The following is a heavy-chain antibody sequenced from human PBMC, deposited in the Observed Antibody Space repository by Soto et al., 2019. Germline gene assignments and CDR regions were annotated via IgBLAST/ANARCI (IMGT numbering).Heavy chain of an antibody. CDR1: GITFGSRA. CDR2: ITDSGGDA. D-gene: IGHD6-13*01. CDR3: AKLRRIWADSSSWYQYYYYYYGMDV. V-gene: IGHV3-23*01. Sequence: EVQLLESGGDLVQPGGSLRLSCVASGITFGSRAMSWVRQAPGEGLEWVSSITDSGGDAKYADSVRGRFTISRDNSKNTLYLQMNSLRAEDTAVYYCAKLRRIWADSSSWYQYYYYYYGMDVWGQGTTVTVSS. J-gene: IGHJ6*02.